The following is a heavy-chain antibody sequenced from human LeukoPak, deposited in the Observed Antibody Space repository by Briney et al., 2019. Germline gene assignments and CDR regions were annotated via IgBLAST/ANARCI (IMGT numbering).Heavy chain of an antibody. CDR2: FDPEDGET. Sequence: ASVKVSCKVSGYTLTELSMHWVRQAPGKGLEWMGGFDPEDGETIYAQKFQGRVTMTEDTSTDTAYMELSSLRSEDTAVYYCAVGYCSSTSCRLTPYYYYYMDVWGKGTTVTVSS. CDR3: AVGYCSSTSCRLTPYYYYYMDV. J-gene: IGHJ6*03. V-gene: IGHV1-24*01. D-gene: IGHD2-2*03. CDR1: GYTLTELS.